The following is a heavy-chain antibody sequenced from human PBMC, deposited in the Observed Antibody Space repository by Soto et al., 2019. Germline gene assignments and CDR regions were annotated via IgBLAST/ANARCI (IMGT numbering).Heavy chain of an antibody. CDR1: GVSISSSSYY. Sequence: QLQLQESGPGLVKPSETLSLTCTVSGVSISSSSYYWGWIRQPPGKGLEWIGSIYYSGSTYYNPSLMSRVTISVDTSKNQFSLKLSSVTAADTAVYYCALCVHDYIWWSLNLQGCYFDYWGQGTLVTVSS. CDR3: ALCVHDYIWWSLNLQGCYFDY. V-gene: IGHV4-39*01. J-gene: IGHJ4*02. D-gene: IGHD3-16*01. CDR2: IYYSGST.